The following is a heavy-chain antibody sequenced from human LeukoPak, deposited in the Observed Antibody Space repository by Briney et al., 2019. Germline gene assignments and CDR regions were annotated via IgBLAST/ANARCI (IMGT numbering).Heavy chain of an antibody. CDR3: ARGGVGHDY. V-gene: IGHV4-31*03. Sequence: SETLSLTCTVSGGSISSSGYYWSWIRQPPEKGLEWIGYIYDSGSTYYNPSFKSRVTISVDTSRNQFSLKLNSMTAADMAVYYCARGGVGHDYWGQGTLVTVSS. CDR1: GGSISSSGYY. J-gene: IGHJ4*02. D-gene: IGHD3-3*01. CDR2: IYDSGST.